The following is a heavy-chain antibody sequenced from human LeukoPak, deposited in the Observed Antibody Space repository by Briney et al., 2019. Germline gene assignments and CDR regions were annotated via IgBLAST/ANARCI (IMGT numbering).Heavy chain of an antibody. CDR2: ISSSSSTI. CDR1: GFTFSSYW. Sequence: GGSPRLSCAASGFTFSSYWMAWVRQAPGKGLEWVSYISSSSSTIYYADSVKGRFTISRDNAKNSLYLQMNSLRDEDTAVYYCARDSYVWGSYRPYYFDYWGQGTLVTVSS. CDR3: ARDSYVWGSYRPYYFDY. D-gene: IGHD3-16*02. V-gene: IGHV3-48*02. J-gene: IGHJ4*02.